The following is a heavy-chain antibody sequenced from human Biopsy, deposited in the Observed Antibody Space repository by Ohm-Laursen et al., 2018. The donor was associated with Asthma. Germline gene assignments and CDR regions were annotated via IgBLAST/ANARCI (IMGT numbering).Heavy chain of an antibody. CDR3: AKSVLVWIVATGNYFDY. CDR2: IYYDGSRK. Sequence: SLRLSCTASGFTFSRHALHWVRQAPGKGLEWVAGIYYDGSRKYYTESVKGRFTISRDNSKNTLYLQMNSLRAEDTAVYYCAKSVLVWIVATGNYFDYWGQGTLVTVSS. CDR1: GFTFSRHA. D-gene: IGHD5-12*01. J-gene: IGHJ4*02. V-gene: IGHV3-33*06.